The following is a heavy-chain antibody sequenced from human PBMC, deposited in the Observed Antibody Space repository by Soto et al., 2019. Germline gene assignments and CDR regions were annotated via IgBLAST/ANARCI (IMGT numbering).Heavy chain of an antibody. J-gene: IGHJ4*02. Sequence: QVQLVESGGGVVQPGRSLRLSCAASGFPFITYGMHWVREGPGKGLEWVAVISYDGSNKFYADSVKGRFTISRDNSKNTLYLQMNSLRPEDTALYYCVAGQYYFDYWGQGTLVIVSS. CDR3: VAGQYYFDY. CDR2: ISYDGSNK. CDR1: GFPFITYG. V-gene: IGHV3-30*03.